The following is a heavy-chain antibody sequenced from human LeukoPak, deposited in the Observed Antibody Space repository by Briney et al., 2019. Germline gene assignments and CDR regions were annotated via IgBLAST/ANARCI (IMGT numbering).Heavy chain of an antibody. CDR1: RYTFTSYG. J-gene: IGHJ5*02. V-gene: IGHV1-18*01. CDR3: ASVHIVVVPAAISRVWFDP. Sequence: ASVKVSCKASRYTFTSYGISWVRQAPGQGLEWMGWISAYNGNTNYAQKLQGRVTMTTDTSTSTAYMELRSLRSDDTAVYYCASVHIVVVPAAISRVWFDPWGQGTLVTVSS. D-gene: IGHD2-2*01. CDR2: ISAYNGNT.